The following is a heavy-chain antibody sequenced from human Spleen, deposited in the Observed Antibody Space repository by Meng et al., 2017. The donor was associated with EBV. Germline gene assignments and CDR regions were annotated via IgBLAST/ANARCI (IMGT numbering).Heavy chain of an antibody. D-gene: IGHD4-23*01. CDR2: IHHGGST. CDR1: CGSFCGSY. Sequence: RAQGGGGMLMPPEALSLTCCGDCGSFCGSYGRRIGQHAGKGLKGIGEIHHGGSTNCYPSLKSRVTITIDTSKYKYSLRLSSVTAADTAIYYCARAVRWLLSNFDYWGQGTLVTVSS. J-gene: IGHJ4*02. V-gene: IGHV4-34*01. CDR3: ARAVRWLLSNFDY.